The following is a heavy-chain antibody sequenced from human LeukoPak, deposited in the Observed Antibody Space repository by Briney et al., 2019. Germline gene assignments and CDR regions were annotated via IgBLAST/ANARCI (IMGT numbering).Heavy chain of an antibody. J-gene: IGHJ4*02. V-gene: IGHV3-30*03. Sequence: GGSLRLSCAASGFTFSNYWMNWVRQAPGKGLEWVAVISYDGSNKYYADSVKGRFTISRDNSKNTLYLQMNSLRAEDTAVYYCASLGYSSGWGQGTLVTVSS. CDR2: ISYDGSNK. D-gene: IGHD6-19*01. CDR1: GFTFSNYW. CDR3: ASLGYSSG.